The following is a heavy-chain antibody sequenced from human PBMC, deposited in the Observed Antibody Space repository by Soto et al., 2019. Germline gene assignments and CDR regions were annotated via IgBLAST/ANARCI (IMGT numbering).Heavy chain of an antibody. Sequence: EVQVMESGGGLVQPGGSPRLSCAASRFTFSSYAMSWVRQAPGKGLEWVSSISDRGISTYYTDSVKGRFTISRVNSRNTLYLEMDSLRAEDTALYYCAKLQTAIVTSAFDIWGQGTMVTVSS. V-gene: IGHV3-23*01. CDR3: AKLQTAIVTSAFDI. CDR1: RFTFSSYA. D-gene: IGHD3-16*01. CDR2: ISDRGIST. J-gene: IGHJ3*02.